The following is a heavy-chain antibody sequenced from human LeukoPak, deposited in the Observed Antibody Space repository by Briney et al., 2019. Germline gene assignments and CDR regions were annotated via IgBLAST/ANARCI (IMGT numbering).Heavy chain of an antibody. CDR3: ARVSGYDWESFYDY. Sequence: SETLSLTCTVSGGSISSIGYYWSWIRQPPGKGLEWIGYIYYSGSTNYNPSLKSRVTISVDTSKNQFSLKLSSVTAADTAMYYCARVSGYDWESFYDYWGQGSLVTVSS. J-gene: IGHJ4*02. CDR2: IYYSGST. D-gene: IGHD5-12*01. V-gene: IGHV4-61*08. CDR1: GGSISSIGYY.